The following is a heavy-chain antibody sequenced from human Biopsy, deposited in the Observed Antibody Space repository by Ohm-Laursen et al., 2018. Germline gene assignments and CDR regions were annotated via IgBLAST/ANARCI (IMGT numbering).Heavy chain of an antibody. D-gene: IGHD2-2*01. V-gene: IGHV4-59*08. CDR1: GYSMSTYY. Sequence: SETLSLTCSVSGYSMSTYYWSWIRQPPGKGLEWIGYIYYSGSTNYNPSLKSRVTISVDMSKNQFSLKLTSVAAADTAVYYCARHRGGMPSSGNWFDHWGQGTLVTVSS. CDR3: ARHRGGMPSSGNWFDH. J-gene: IGHJ5*02. CDR2: IYYSGST.